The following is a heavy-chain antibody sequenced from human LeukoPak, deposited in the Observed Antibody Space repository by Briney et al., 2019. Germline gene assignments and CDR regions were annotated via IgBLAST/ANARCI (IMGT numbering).Heavy chain of an antibody. CDR2: INGDGSSP. V-gene: IGHV3-74*03. CDR1: GFTSSRYW. D-gene: IGHD6-13*01. CDR3: AGSTRGSFAIN. J-gene: IGHJ4*02. Sequence: GGSLRLSCAPSGFTSSRYWMHWVRHPPGKGLVWVSRINGDGSSPTYADSVKGRFTISRDNAKNTLYLQMKSLTTEDTAVYYCAGSTRGSFAINWGQGTLVTVSS.